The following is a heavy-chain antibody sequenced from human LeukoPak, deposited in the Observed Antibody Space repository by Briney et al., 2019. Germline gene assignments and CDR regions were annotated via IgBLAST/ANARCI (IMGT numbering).Heavy chain of an antibody. Sequence: ASVKVSCKASGGTFSSYAISWVRQAPGQGLEWMGGIIPIFGTANYAQKFQGRVTITADESTSTAYMELSSLRSEDTAVYYCASTEPKIAAAGTVSNWGQGTLVTVSS. V-gene: IGHV1-69*13. CDR1: GGTFSSYA. CDR3: ASTEPKIAAAGTVSN. CDR2: IIPIFGTA. J-gene: IGHJ4*02. D-gene: IGHD6-13*01.